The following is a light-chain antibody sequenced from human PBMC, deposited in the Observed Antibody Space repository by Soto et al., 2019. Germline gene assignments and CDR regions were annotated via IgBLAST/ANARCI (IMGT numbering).Light chain of an antibody. Sequence: EIVLTQSPGTLSLSPGERATLSCRASQSVSSSSLAWYQQKPGQAPRLLIYGASSRATGIPDRFSGSGSGTDFTLTISRLEPEDFAVLYCQRYGSSPYTFGQGTKLEIK. J-gene: IGKJ2*01. CDR3: QRYGSSPYT. V-gene: IGKV3-20*01. CDR2: GAS. CDR1: QSVSSSS.